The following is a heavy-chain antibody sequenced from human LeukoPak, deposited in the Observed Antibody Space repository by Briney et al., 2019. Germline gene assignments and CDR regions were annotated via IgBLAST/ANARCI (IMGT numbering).Heavy chain of an antibody. CDR3: AREGGGMAVAGTFNSY. D-gene: IGHD6-19*01. Sequence: VASVKVSCKASGGTFSSYAISWVRQAPGQGLEWMGGIIPIFGTANYAQKFQGRVTITADESTSTAYMELSSLRSEDTAVYYCAREGGGMAVAGTFNSYWGQGTLVTVPS. CDR2: IIPIFGTA. J-gene: IGHJ4*02. V-gene: IGHV1-69*13. CDR1: GGTFSSYA.